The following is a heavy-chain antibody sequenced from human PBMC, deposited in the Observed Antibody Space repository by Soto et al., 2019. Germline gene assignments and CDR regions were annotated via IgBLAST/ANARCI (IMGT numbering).Heavy chain of an antibody. CDR1: GFTFSSYA. Sequence: GGSLRLSCAASGFTFSSYAMSWVRQAPGKGLEWVSAISGSGGSTYYADSVKGRFTISRDNSKNTLYLQMNSLRAEDTAVYYCAEDVTLYYDILTGHPDYWGQGTLVTVSS. CDR2: ISGSGGST. V-gene: IGHV3-23*01. D-gene: IGHD3-9*01. J-gene: IGHJ4*02. CDR3: AEDVTLYYDILTGHPDY.